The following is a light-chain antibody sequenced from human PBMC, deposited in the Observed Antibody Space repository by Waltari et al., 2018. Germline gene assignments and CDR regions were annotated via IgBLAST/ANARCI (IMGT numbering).Light chain of an antibody. Sequence: QSALTQSASVSGSPGHSITISCTRTSGAVGGPKFVSWYQQYAGTAPKLIIFDVSNRPSGVSTRFSGSKSGNTASLTISGLQAEDEAYYVCSSDTSSRSRVFGGGTKVTV. J-gene: IGLJ3*02. CDR3: SSDTSSRSRV. V-gene: IGLV2-14*03. CDR2: DVS. CDR1: SGAVGGPKF.